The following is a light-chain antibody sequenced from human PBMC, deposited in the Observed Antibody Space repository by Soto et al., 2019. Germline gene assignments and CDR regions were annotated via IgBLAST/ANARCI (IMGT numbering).Light chain of an antibody. Sequence: DIQLTQSPSFLSASVGDRVTITCRASQGISSYLAWYQQKPGKAPKLLIYAASTLQSGVPSRFSGSGSGTEFTLTISSLQPEDFATYYCQQLNSYPLLMYTLGQGTKLEIK. CDR3: QQLNSYPLLMYT. CDR2: AAS. J-gene: IGKJ2*01. V-gene: IGKV1-9*01. CDR1: QGISSY.